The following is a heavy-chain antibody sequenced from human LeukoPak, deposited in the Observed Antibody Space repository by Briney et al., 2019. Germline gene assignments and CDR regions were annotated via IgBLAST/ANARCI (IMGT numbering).Heavy chain of an antibody. Sequence: GGSLRLSCAASGFTFSSYAMSWVRQTPGKGLEWVSAISGSGGSTYYADSVKGRFTISRDNSKNTLYLQMNSLRAEDTAVYYCAKGRVTFGGVIVFDYWGQGTLVTVSS. D-gene: IGHD3-16*02. CDR2: ISGSGGST. CDR1: GFTFSSYA. CDR3: AKGRVTFGGVIVFDY. J-gene: IGHJ4*02. V-gene: IGHV3-23*01.